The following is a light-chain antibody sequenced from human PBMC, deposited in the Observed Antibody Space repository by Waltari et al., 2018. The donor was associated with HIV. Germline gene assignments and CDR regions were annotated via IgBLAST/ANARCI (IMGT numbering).Light chain of an antibody. CDR1: SGHKNYD. J-gene: IGLJ3*02. V-gene: IGLV4-69*02. CDR3: QTWGTGIQV. CDR2: LKRYGSH. Sequence: QLVLTQSPSASASLGASVKLTCTLSSGHKNYDIAWHQQHPEKGPRYLMTLKRYGSHSKGDGIPDRFSGSSSGAERYLIISSLQSEDEADYYCQTWGTGIQVFGGWTKVTVL.